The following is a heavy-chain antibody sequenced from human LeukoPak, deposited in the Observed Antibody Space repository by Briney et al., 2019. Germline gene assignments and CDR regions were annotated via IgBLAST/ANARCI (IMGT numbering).Heavy chain of an antibody. V-gene: IGHV3-23*01. J-gene: IGHJ4*02. Sequence: GGSLRLSCAASGFTFSSYAMSWVRQAPGKGLEWVSAISGSGGSTYHADSVKGRFTISRDNSKNTLYLQMNSLRAEDTAVYYCAKAAASILRFLEWLLLVPGFDYWGQGTLVTVSS. CDR3: AKAAASILRFLEWLLLVPGFDY. CDR2: ISGSGGST. CDR1: GFTFSSYA. D-gene: IGHD3-3*01.